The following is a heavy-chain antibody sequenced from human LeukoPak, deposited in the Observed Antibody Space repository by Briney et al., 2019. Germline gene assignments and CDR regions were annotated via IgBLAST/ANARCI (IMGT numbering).Heavy chain of an antibody. CDR2: IYYSGST. Sequence: PSETLSLTCTVSGGSISSYYWSWIRRPPRKGLGWIGYIYYSGSTNYNPSLKSRVTISVDTSKNQFSLKLSSVTAADTAVYYCARVQADYFYYYYYMDVWGKGTTVTVSS. V-gene: IGHV4-59*01. CDR1: GGSISSYY. CDR3: ARVQADYFYYYYYMDV. J-gene: IGHJ6*03. D-gene: IGHD2/OR15-2a*01.